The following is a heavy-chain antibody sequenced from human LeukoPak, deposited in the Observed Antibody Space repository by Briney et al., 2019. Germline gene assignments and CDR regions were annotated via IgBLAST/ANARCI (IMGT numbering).Heavy chain of an antibody. Sequence: PGGSLRLSCAASGFTFSSYGMHWVRQAPGKGLEWVAFIRYDGSNKYYADSVKGRFTISRDNSKNTLYLQMNSLRAEDTAVYYCAKVGGYSSSWYGRGLAFDIWGQGTMVTVSS. J-gene: IGHJ3*02. CDR2: IRYDGSNK. D-gene: IGHD6-13*01. CDR3: AKVGGYSSSWYGRGLAFDI. CDR1: GFTFSSYG. V-gene: IGHV3-30*02.